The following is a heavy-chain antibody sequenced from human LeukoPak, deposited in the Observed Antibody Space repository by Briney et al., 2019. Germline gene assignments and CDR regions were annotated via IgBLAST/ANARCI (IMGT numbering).Heavy chain of an antibody. CDR2: INHSGST. CDR1: GGSISTSSYY. V-gene: IGHV4-39*07. CDR3: ARNETDY. Sequence: SETLSLTCTVSGGSISTSSYYWGWIRQPPGKGLEWIGEINHSGSTNYNPSLKSRVTISVDTSKNQFSLKLSSVTAADTAVYYCARNETDYWGQGTLVTVSS. J-gene: IGHJ4*02.